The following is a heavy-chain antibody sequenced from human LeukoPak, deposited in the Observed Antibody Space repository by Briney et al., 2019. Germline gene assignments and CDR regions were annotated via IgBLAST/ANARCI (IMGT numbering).Heavy chain of an antibody. CDR1: GYTFTGYY. CDR2: INTNSGGT. D-gene: IGHD4-23*01. Sequence: ASVKVSCKASGYTFTGYYMHWVRQAPGQGLEWMGWINTNSGGTNYAQKFQGRVTMTRDTSISTAYMELSRLRSDDTAVYYCARDFANYGGKADYWGQGTLVTVSS. J-gene: IGHJ4*02. V-gene: IGHV1-2*02. CDR3: ARDFANYGGKADY.